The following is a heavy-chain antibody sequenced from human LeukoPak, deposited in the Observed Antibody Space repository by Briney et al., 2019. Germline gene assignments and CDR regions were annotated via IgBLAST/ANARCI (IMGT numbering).Heavy chain of an antibody. CDR2: IYYNGRT. CDR3: ARVGYSSSIDY. CDR1: SGSISTTNYY. V-gene: IGHV4-39*07. D-gene: IGHD6-6*01. J-gene: IGHJ4*02. Sequence: PSETLSLTCTVSSGSISTTNYYWGWIRQPPGEGLECIGSIYYNGRTYYNPSLKSRVTISVDTSKNQFSLKLSSVAAADTAVYYCARVGYSSSIDYWGQGTLVTVSS.